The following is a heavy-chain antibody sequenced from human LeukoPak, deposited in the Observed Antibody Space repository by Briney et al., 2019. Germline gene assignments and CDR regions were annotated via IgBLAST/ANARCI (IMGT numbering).Heavy chain of an antibody. Sequence: GGSLRLSCAASGFTFSSYSMHWVRQAPGKGLEWLAVILYDGSMQYYAESMKGRLTISRDNSRNTVYMQMGSLRTEDTAVYYCARDPRGPTTYDSSARDSLDYWGQGTLVTVSS. V-gene: IGHV3-30*03. CDR2: ILYDGSMQ. J-gene: IGHJ4*02. CDR1: GFTFSSYS. CDR3: ARDPRGPTTYDSSARDSLDY. D-gene: IGHD3-22*01.